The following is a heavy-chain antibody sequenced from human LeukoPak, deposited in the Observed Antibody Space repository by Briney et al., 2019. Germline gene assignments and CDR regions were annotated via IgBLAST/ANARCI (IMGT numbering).Heavy chain of an antibody. J-gene: IGHJ3*02. CDR1: RGSISSCVFY. CDR3: AKDRRSGSQGDAFDI. V-gene: IGHV4-61*02. Sequence: SGTLSLTCTVSRGSISSCVFYWDWIRQPAGKGREWIVRICISGITYYNPSLRSRVTLSVDTSNNQFSLKLTSVTAAAAAVYYCAKDRRSGSQGDAFDIWGQGKMVTVSS. D-gene: IGHD1-26*01. CDR2: ICISGIT.